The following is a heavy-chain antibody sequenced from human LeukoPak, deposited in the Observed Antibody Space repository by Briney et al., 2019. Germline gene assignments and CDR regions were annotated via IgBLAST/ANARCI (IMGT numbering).Heavy chain of an antibody. CDR2: IYYSGST. CDR3: ARGTLGNYFDS. J-gene: IGHJ4*02. V-gene: IGHV4-31*03. D-gene: IGHD3-16*01. CDR1: GGSISSGGYY. Sequence: PSETLSLTCTVSGGSISSGGYYWSWIRQHPGKGLEWIGNIYYSGSTYTNPSLKRRGSMSLDTSKNQFSLKMGSVTAADTAVYYCARGTLGNYFDSWGQGTLVTVSS.